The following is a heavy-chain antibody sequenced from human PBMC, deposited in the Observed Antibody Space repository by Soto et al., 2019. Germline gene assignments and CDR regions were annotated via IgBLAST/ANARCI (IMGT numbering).Heavy chain of an antibody. CDR2: IYPGDYET. Sequence: GESLKISCXGSGYSFTSYWIGWVRQMPGKGLEWMGIIYPGDYETRYSPSFHGKVTISADRSIGTAYLQWSSLEASDSAFYFCARSPRSSPYFDYWGQGALVTVSS. D-gene: IGHD6-13*01. CDR3: ARSPRSSPYFDY. J-gene: IGHJ4*02. V-gene: IGHV5-51*01. CDR1: GYSFTSYW.